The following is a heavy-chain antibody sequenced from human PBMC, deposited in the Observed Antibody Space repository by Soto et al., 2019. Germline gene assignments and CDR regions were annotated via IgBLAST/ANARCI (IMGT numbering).Heavy chain of an antibody. CDR2: IYHGGST. Sequence: SETLSLTCAVSGGSISSTNWWSWVRQPPGKGLEWIGEIYHGGSTNYNPSLKSRVTISVDKSKNQFSLKLTSVTAADTAIYYCARDDWFGELLPPVRGSYYYYGMDIWGQGTTVTSP. J-gene: IGHJ6*02. V-gene: IGHV4-4*02. CDR1: GGSISSTNW. D-gene: IGHD3-10*01. CDR3: ARDDWFGELLPPVRGSYYYYGMDI.